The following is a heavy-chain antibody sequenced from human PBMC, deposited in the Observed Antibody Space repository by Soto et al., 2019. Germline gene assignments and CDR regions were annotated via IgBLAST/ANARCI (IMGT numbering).Heavy chain of an antibody. J-gene: IGHJ3*02. Sequence: GGSLRLSCAASGFTFSSYGMHWVRQATGKGLEWVSAIGTAGDTYYPGSVKGRFTISRENAKNSLYLQMNSLRAGDTAVYYCARGYCTNGLCKMGRSGDAFDIWGQGTMLTVSS. CDR2: IGTAGDT. V-gene: IGHV3-13*01. D-gene: IGHD2-8*01. CDR1: GFTFSSYG. CDR3: ARGYCTNGLCKMGRSGDAFDI.